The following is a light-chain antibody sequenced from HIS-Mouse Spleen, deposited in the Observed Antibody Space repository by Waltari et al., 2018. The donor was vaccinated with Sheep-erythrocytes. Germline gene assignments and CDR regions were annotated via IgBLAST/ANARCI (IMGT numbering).Light chain of an antibody. Sequence: SYELTQPPSVSVSPGQTARITCSGDALPKKYAYWYQQKSGQAPVLVIYEDSKRPSGIPGRFSGSSSGTMATLTISGAQVEDEADYYCYSTDSSGNGVFGGGTK. CDR1: ALPKKY. J-gene: IGLJ2*01. CDR2: EDS. CDR3: YSTDSSGNGV. V-gene: IGLV3-10*01.